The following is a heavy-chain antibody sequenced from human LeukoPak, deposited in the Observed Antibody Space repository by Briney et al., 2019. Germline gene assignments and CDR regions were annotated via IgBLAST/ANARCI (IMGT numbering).Heavy chain of an antibody. D-gene: IGHD5-18*01. CDR2: IREERGQE. CDR3: ASLDTAKQPLANH. J-gene: IGHJ5*02. CDR1: GFTFSSYW. Sequence: PGGSLRLSCAASGFTFSSYWVSWVRQAPGKGLEWVANIREERGQEYYVDSVKGRFTISKNSAKNSLYLQMNTLRVEDTAMYYCASLDTAKQPLANHWGQGALVTVSS. V-gene: IGHV3-7*03.